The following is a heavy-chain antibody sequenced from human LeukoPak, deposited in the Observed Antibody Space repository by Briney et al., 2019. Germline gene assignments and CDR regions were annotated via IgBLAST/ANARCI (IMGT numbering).Heavy chain of an antibody. CDR3: ARDLFAYMDV. V-gene: IGHV4-39*02. J-gene: IGHJ6*03. CDR2: IYYSGST. D-gene: IGHD3-10*02. CDR1: GGSISSSSYY. Sequence: SETLSLTCTVSGGSISSSSYYWGWIRQPPGKGLEWIGSIYYSGSTYYNPSLKSRVTISVDTSKNQFSLKLSSVTAADTAVYYCARDLFAYMDVWGKGTTVTISS.